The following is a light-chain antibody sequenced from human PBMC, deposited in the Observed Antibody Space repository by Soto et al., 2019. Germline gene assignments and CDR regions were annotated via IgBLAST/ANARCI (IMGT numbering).Light chain of an antibody. CDR3: QQYGSSRT. V-gene: IGKV3-20*01. CDR2: GAS. Sequence: EIVLTQSPGTLSLSPGERATLSCGASQTVNNNYLAWYQQKPGQAPRLFIYGASTRATGIPDRFSGSGSGTDFTLTISRLEPEDFAVYYCQQYGSSRTFGQGTKVDIK. CDR1: QTVNNNY. J-gene: IGKJ1*01.